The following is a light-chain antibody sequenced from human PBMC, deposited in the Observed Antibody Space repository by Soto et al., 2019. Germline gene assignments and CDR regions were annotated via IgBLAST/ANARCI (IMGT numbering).Light chain of an antibody. Sequence: ETVLTQSPDTLSLSPGERVTLSCRASQSVGSYLVWYQQKPGQAPRLLIYGASNRATGIPARFSGSGSGTDFTLTISSLEPEDFAVYYCQHRSNGFGQGTKLE. CDR1: QSVGSY. CDR2: GAS. V-gene: IGKV3-11*01. CDR3: QHRSNG. J-gene: IGKJ2*01.